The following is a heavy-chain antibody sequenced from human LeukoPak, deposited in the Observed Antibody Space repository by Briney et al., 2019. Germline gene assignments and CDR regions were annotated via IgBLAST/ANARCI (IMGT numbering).Heavy chain of an antibody. CDR3: ARGRGYYYDSSGYYYSDHIDY. CDR1: GGSISSYF. J-gene: IGHJ4*02. V-gene: IGHV4-4*07. Sequence: SETLSLTCTVSGGSISSYFWSWIRQPAGKGLEWIGRIYTSGSTNYNPSLKSRVTMSVDTSKKEFSLKLRSVTAADTAVYYCARGRGYYYDSSGYYYSDHIDYWGQGTLVTVSS. D-gene: IGHD3-22*01. CDR2: IYTSGST.